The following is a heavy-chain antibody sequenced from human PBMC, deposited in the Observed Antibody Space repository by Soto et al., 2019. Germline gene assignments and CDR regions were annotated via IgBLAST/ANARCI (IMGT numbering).Heavy chain of an antibody. Sequence: SETLSLTCTVSGGSISSFYYYWSWIRQPPGKGLEWIGYIYYSGSTYYNPSLKSRVTISVDTSKNQFSLKLSSVTAADTAVYYCARDLAPGIAVAGSRSPYYFDYWGQGTLVTVPQ. D-gene: IGHD6-19*01. J-gene: IGHJ4*02. CDR1: GGSISSFYYY. CDR2: IYYSGST. CDR3: ARDLAPGIAVAGSRSPYYFDY. V-gene: IGHV4-30-4*01.